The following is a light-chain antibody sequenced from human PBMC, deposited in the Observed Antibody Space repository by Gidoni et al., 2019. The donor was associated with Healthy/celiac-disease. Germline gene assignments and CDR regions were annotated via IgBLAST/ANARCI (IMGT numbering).Light chain of an antibody. CDR1: QRVSSY. CDR2: DTS. Sequence: SQRVSSYLAWYQQKPGQAPRLLISDTSNRATGNPARFSGSGSGTDFTLTISSLEPEDFSFYYCQQRSNWPTFGGXTKVEIK. J-gene: IGKJ4*01. CDR3: QQRSNWPT. V-gene: IGKV3-11*01.